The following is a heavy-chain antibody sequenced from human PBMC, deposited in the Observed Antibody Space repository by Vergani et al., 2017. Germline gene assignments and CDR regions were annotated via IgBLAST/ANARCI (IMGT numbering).Heavy chain of an antibody. CDR3: AREIEGITIVRGAADY. Sequence: QVTLKESGPVLVKPTETLTLTCTVSGFSLSNARMGVSWIRQPPGKALEWLARIDWDDDKFYSTSLKTRLTISKDTSKNQVVLTMTNMDPVDTATYYCAREIEGITIVRGAADYWGEGTLVTVSS. V-gene: IGHV2-70*16. CDR1: GFSLSNARMG. J-gene: IGHJ4*02. CDR2: IDWDDDK. D-gene: IGHD3-10*01.